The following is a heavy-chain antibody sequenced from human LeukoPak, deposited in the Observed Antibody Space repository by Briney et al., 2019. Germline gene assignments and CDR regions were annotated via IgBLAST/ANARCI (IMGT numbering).Heavy chain of an antibody. J-gene: IGHJ4*02. V-gene: IGHV4-39*01. D-gene: IGHD3-10*01. CDR2: IYYSGST. Sequence: SETLSLTCTVSGGSISSSSYYWGWIRQPPGKGLEWIGSIYYSGSTYYNPSLKSRVTISVDTSKNQFSLKLSSVTAADTAVYYXXXXXXITMVRGVIGYWGQGTLVTVSS. CDR3: XXXXXITMVRGVIGY. CDR1: GGSISSSSYY.